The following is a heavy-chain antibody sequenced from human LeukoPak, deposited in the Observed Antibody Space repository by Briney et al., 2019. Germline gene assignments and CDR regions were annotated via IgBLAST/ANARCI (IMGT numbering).Heavy chain of an antibody. J-gene: IGHJ4*02. D-gene: IGHD2-2*01. CDR3: ARARCSRTSCNTESDY. CDR1: GFTLSPYW. Sequence: QPGGSLRLSCSASGFTLSPYWMHWVRQSPGKGLVWASRINGDGSSTTYADSVKGRFTISRDNSKNTLYLQMNILRAEDTAVYYCARARCSRTSCNTESDYWGQGTLVTVSS. V-gene: IGHV3-74*01. CDR2: INGDGSST.